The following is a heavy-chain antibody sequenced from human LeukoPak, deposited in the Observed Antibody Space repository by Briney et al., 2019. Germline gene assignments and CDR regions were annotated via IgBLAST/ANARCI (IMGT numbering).Heavy chain of an antibody. Sequence: SETLSLTCSVSGASISRHYWSWIRQPAGKGLEWIGRIYTSGSTNYNPSLKSRVTISVDTPKNQFSLKLSSVTAADTAVYYCARAALYSSSADAFDIWGQGTMVAVSS. V-gene: IGHV4-4*07. J-gene: IGHJ3*02. CDR1: GASISRHY. CDR3: ARAALYSSSADAFDI. D-gene: IGHD6-6*01. CDR2: IYTSGST.